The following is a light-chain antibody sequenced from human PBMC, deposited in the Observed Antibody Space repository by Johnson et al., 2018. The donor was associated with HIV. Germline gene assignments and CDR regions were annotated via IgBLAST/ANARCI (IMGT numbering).Light chain of an antibody. V-gene: IGLV1-51*02. CDR1: SSNIGNNY. Sequence: QSVLTHPPSVSAAPGQKVTISCSGSSSNIGNNYVSWYQQLPGTAPKLLIYENTKRPSGIPDRFSGSKSGTSATLGITGLQTGDEGDYYCGRWDRSLSAGGFFGTGTKVTVL. CDR3: GRWDRSLSAGGF. J-gene: IGLJ1*01. CDR2: ENT.